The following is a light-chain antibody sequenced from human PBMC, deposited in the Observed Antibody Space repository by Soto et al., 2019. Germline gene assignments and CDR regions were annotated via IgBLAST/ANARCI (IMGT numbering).Light chain of an antibody. J-gene: IGKJ1*01. CDR3: QHWNDYSWT. CDR1: KGIGFC. V-gene: IGKV1-5*03. CDR2: KTS. Sequence: DIHMTQSPPTLSASVGEGFTITSRASKGIGFCLAWYQQKPGKALNLLIYKTSSLETGVPSRFSGSGSGTEFTLTISSLQPDDFATYYCQHWNDYSWTFGQGTKVEVK.